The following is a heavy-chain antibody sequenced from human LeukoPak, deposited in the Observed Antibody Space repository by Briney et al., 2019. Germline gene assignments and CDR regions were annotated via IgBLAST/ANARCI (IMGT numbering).Heavy chain of an antibody. CDR2: IYYSGST. V-gene: IGHV4-39*07. Sequence: SETLSLTCTVSGGSISSSSYYWAWIRQPPGKGLEWIGSIYYSGSTYYNPSLKSRVTISVDTSKNQFSLKLSSVTAADTAVYYCANSGSYQFDYWGQGTLVTVSS. D-gene: IGHD1-26*01. J-gene: IGHJ4*02. CDR1: GGSISSSSYY. CDR3: ANSGSYQFDY.